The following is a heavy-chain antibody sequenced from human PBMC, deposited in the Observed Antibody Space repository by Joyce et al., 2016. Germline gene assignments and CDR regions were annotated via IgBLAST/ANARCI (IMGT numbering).Heavy chain of an antibody. V-gene: IGHV3-21*02. D-gene: IGHD3-22*01. Sequence: EVQLVESGGGLVKPGGSLRISCAASGFTFSTPSRSWFRRGPGKGLELGSAISSDSTYIFYAYSGKGRFTVSRDNAKNSLYLQMNSLRAEDTAVFFCARGGIVYDYSMDLWGQGTTVTVSS. CDR3: ARGGIVYDYSMDL. J-gene: IGHJ6*02. CDR1: GFTFSTPS. CDR2: ISSDSTYI.